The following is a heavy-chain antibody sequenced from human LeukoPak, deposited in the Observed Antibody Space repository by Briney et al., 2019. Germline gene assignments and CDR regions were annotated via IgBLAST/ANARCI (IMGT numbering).Heavy chain of an antibody. CDR1: GFTFSNYN. D-gene: IGHD3-9*01. Sequence: GGSLRLSCAASGFTFSNYNMNWVRQAPGKGLEWVSYITLSSTTIYYADSVKGRFTISRDNAKNSLYLQMNSLRAEDTAVYYCAKPQYYDILTGPDAFDIWGQGTMVTVSS. CDR2: ITLSSTTI. J-gene: IGHJ3*02. V-gene: IGHV3-48*01. CDR3: AKPQYYDILTGPDAFDI.